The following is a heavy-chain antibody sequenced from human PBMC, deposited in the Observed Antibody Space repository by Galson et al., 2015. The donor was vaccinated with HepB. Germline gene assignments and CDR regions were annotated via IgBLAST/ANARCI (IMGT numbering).Heavy chain of an antibody. V-gene: IGHV3-30*18. CDR3: AKGPWIQLWSGMDV. CDR1: RFTFSSYG. J-gene: IGHJ6*04. CDR2: ISYDGSNK. Sequence: SLRLSCAASRFTFSSYGMHWVRQAPGKGLEWVAVISYDGSNKYYTGSVKGRFTISRDNSKNTLYLQMNSLRAEDTAVYYCAKGPWIQLWSGMDVWGKGTTVTVSS. D-gene: IGHD5-18*01.